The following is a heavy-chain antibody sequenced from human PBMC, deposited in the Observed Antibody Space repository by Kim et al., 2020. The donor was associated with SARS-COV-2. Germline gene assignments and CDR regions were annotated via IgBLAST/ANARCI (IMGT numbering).Heavy chain of an antibody. D-gene: IGHD3-16*01. CDR1: GGSFGHHS. J-gene: IGHJ5*02. CDR2: ITSIGSS. CDR3: ARKKGAPGWFDP. V-gene: IGHV4-34*01. Sequence: SETLSLTCAVYGGSFGHHSWTWIRQSPGKRLEWIGEITSIGSSNYNPSLKSRVTISVDASKNQFSLKSTSVTAADTALYYCARKKGAPGWFDPWGHGSLVTVSS.